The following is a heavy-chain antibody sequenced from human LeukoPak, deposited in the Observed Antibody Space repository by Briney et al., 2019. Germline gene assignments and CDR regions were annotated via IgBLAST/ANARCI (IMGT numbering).Heavy chain of an antibody. CDR1: GGTFSNYA. D-gene: IGHD3-10*01. J-gene: IGHJ4*02. CDR3: AKTSAGIRGGYFDY. CDR2: INDSGGNT. V-gene: IGHV3-23*01. Sequence: ASVKVSCKASGGTFSNYAMSWVRQAPGKGLEWVSLINDSGGNTYYADSVKGRFTISRDNSKNTLFLQMSSLRAEDTAVYYCAKTSAGIRGGYFDYWGQGTLVTVSS.